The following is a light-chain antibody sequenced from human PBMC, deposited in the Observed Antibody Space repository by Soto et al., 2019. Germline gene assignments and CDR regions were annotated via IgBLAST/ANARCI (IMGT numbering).Light chain of an antibody. CDR3: QQYGSSPRT. CDR1: QSVSSSF. J-gene: IGKJ5*01. Sequence: IVLTQSPGTLSFSSGERARVGFSASQSVSSSFLAWYQQKVGQAPRLLIYGASSRATGIPDRFSGSGSGTDFTLTISRLEPQDFAVYYCQQYGSSPRTFGQGTRLEIK. CDR2: GAS. V-gene: IGKV3-20*01.